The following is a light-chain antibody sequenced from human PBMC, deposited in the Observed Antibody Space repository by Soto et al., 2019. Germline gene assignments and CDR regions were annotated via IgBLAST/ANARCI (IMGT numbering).Light chain of an antibody. V-gene: IGLV1-51*01. Sequence: QSVLTQPPSVSAAPGQKITISCSGSNSNVGNNFVSWYQHLPGTAPKLLIYNVNNRPSGVSYRFSGSKSGNTASLTISRLQTEDEADYYCLSHTTSRTYVFGPGTKVTV. CDR2: NVN. CDR1: NSNVGNNF. J-gene: IGLJ1*01. CDR3: LSHTTSRTYV.